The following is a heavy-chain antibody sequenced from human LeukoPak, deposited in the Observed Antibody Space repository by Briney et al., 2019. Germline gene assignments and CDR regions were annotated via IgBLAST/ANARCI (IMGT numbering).Heavy chain of an antibody. D-gene: IGHD3-9*01. Sequence: GGSLRLSCAASGFTFDDYAMHWVRQAPGKGLEWVSGISWNSGSICYADSVKGRFTISRDNAKNSLYLQMNSLRAEDTALYYCAKDLRLNYDILTGPMGVWGQGTTVTVSS. CDR1: GFTFDDYA. J-gene: IGHJ6*02. CDR3: AKDLRLNYDILTGPMGV. CDR2: ISWNSGSI. V-gene: IGHV3-9*01.